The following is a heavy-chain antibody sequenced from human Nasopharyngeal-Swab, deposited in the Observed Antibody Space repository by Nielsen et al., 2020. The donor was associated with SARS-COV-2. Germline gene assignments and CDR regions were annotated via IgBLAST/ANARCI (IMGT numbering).Heavy chain of an antibody. CDR1: GGTFSSYA. CDR3: ARARIELGGNWFDP. D-gene: IGHD2-15*01. CDR2: IIPIFGTA. V-gene: IGHV1-69*06. Sequence: SVKVSCKASGGTFSSYAISWVRQAPGQGLEWMGGIIPIFGTANYAQKFQGRVTITADKSTSTAYMELSSLRSEDTAVYYCARARIELGGNWFDPWGQGTPVTVSS. J-gene: IGHJ5*02.